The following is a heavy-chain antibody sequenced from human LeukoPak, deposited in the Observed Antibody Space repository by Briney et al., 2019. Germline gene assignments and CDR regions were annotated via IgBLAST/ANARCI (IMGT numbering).Heavy chain of an antibody. Sequence: GGSLRLSCAASGFTFSSCGFNWVRQAPGKGLGWVSSIGPTGTDRYYADSVRGRFTISRDNAKNSMYLQMDSLRDEDTAVYCATETIGRHYDYWGQGTLVTVSS. CDR1: GFTFSSCG. J-gene: IGHJ4*02. CDR3: ATETIGRHYDY. CDR2: IGPTGTDR. D-gene: IGHD1-14*01. V-gene: IGHV3-21*01.